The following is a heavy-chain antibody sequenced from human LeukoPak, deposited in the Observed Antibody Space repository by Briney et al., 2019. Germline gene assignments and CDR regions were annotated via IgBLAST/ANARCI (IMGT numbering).Heavy chain of an antibody. D-gene: IGHD3-9*01. CDR3: ATHMALTGRFFDY. CDR2: IGGRGDGT. CDR1: GFSFSTYV. J-gene: IGHJ4*02. V-gene: IGHV3-23*01. Sequence: GGSLRLSCAASGFSFSTYVMTWVRQAPGKGLEWVSTIGGRGDGTYYPDSVKGRFTISRDTSKNTLYLQINSLRAEDTAVYYCATHMALTGRFFDYWGQGTLVSVSS.